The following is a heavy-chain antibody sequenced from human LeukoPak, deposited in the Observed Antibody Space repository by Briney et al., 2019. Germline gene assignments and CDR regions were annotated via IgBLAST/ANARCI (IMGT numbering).Heavy chain of an antibody. CDR1: GYTFTSYG. Sequence: ASVKVSCKASGYTFTSYGISWVRQAPGQGLEWMGWISAYNGNTNYAQKLQGRVTMTTDTSTSTAYMELRSLRSDDTAVYYCAGAATYYYGSGSYPNWFDPWGQGTLVTVSS. CDR3: AGAATYYYGSGSYPNWFDP. J-gene: IGHJ5*02. D-gene: IGHD3-10*01. V-gene: IGHV1-18*01. CDR2: ISAYNGNT.